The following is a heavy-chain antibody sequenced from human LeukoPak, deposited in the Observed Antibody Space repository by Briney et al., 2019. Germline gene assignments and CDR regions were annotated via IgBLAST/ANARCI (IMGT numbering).Heavy chain of an antibody. CDR1: GGTFSSYA. J-gene: IGHJ6*02. CDR2: IIPIFGTA. CDR3: ARDGPDYYGSYGMDV. Sequence: GASVKVSCKASGGTFSSYAISWVRQAPGQGLEWMGGIIPIFGTANYAQKFQGRVTITADESTSTAYMELSSLRSEDTAVYYCARDGPDYYGSYGMDVWGQGTTVTVSS. V-gene: IGHV1-69*13. D-gene: IGHD3-10*01.